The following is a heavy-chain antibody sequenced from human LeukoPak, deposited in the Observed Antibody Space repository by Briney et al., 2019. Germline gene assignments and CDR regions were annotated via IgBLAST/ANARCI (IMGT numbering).Heavy chain of an antibody. J-gene: IGHJ3*02. D-gene: IGHD3-22*01. V-gene: IGHV1-2*02. Sequence: ASVKVSCKASGYTFTGYYMHWVRQAPGQGLEWMGWISPNSGGTNYAQKFQGRVTMTRDTSISTAYMELSRLRSDDTAVYYCARDRYYDSKTFDIWGQGTMVTVSS. CDR3: ARDRYYDSKTFDI. CDR1: GYTFTGYY. CDR2: ISPNSGGT.